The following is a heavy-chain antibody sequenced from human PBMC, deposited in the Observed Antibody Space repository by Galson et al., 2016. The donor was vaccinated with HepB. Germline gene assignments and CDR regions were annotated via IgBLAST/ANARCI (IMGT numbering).Heavy chain of an antibody. CDR1: GYTFTSFY. Sequence: SVKVSCKASGYTFTSFYIHWVRQAPGQGLEWMGIINPGGGSTSYAQKFQGRVTMTRDTSTSTVYMAVSSLTSEDTAVYYCARHLPERSDWYYFDYWGQGTLVTVSS. D-gene: IGHD3-9*01. J-gene: IGHJ4*02. CDR3: ARHLPERSDWYYFDY. CDR2: INPGGGST. V-gene: IGHV1-46*01.